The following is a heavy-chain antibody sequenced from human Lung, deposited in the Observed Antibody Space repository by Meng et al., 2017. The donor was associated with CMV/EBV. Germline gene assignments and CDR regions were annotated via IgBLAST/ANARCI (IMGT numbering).Heavy chain of an antibody. V-gene: IGHV4-34*01. D-gene: IGHD6-13*01. CDR2: INHSGST. CDR3: ARAGQQLVSYYYYYYGMDV. CDR1: GGSFSGYY. Sequence: SETLSLTCAVYGGSFSGYYWSWIRQPPGKGLEWIGEINHSGSTNYNPSLKSRVTISVDTSKNQFSLKLSSVTAADTAVYYCARAGQQLVSYYYYYYGMDVWGQGTTVXVSS. J-gene: IGHJ6*02.